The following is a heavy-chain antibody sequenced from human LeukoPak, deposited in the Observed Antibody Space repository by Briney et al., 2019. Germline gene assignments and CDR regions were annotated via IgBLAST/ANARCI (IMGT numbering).Heavy chain of an antibody. CDR1: GFTFSSYA. V-gene: IGHV3-23*01. J-gene: IGHJ4*02. D-gene: IGHD3-22*01. Sequence: GGSLRLSCAASGFTFSSYAMSWVRQAPGKGLEWVSAISGSGGSTYYADSVKGRFTISRDNSKNTLYLQMNSLRAEDTAVYYCAPTTYYYDSSGYYFDYWGQGTLVTVSS. CDR2: ISGSGGST. CDR3: APTTYYYDSSGYYFDY.